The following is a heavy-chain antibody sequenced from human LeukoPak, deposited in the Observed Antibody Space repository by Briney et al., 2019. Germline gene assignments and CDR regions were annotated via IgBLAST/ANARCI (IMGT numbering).Heavy chain of an antibody. Sequence: PGGSLRLSCAASGFTFSSYWMSWVRQAPVKGLEWVADIKQDGSEKYYVDSVKGRFTISRDNAKNSLYLQMNSLRAEDTAVYYCARDWQYSSGWYDGYYFDYWGQGTLVTVSS. CDR1: GFTFSSYW. D-gene: IGHD6-19*01. J-gene: IGHJ4*02. CDR3: ARDWQYSSGWYDGYYFDY. CDR2: IKQDGSEK. V-gene: IGHV3-7*03.